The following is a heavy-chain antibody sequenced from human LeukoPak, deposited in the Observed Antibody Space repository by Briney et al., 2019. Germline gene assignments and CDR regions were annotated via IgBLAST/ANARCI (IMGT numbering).Heavy chain of an antibody. V-gene: IGHV3-15*01. J-gene: IGHJ4*02. CDR3: TTDPRITMIVVVSN. CDR2: IKSKTDGGTT. CDR1: GFTFSNAW. Sequence: KPGGSLRLSCAASGFTFSNAWMSWVRQAPGKGLEWVGRIKSKTDGGTTDYAAPVKGRFTISRDDSKNTLYLQMNSLKTEDTAVYYCTTDPRITMIVVVSNWSQGTLVTASS. D-gene: IGHD3-22*01.